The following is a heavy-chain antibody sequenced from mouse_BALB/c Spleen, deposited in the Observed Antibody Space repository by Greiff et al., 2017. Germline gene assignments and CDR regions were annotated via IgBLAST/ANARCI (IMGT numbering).Heavy chain of an antibody. CDR1: GFTFSDYY. J-gene: IGHJ2*01. Sequence: EVMLVESGGGLVKPGGSLKLSCAASGFTFSDYYMYWVRQTPEKRLEWVATISDGGSYTYYPDSVKGRFTISRDNAKNNLYLQMSSLKSEDTAMYYCARDLGLFDYWGQGTTLTVSS. CDR3: ARDLGLFDY. V-gene: IGHV5-4*02. D-gene: IGHD3-1*01. CDR2: ISDGGSYT.